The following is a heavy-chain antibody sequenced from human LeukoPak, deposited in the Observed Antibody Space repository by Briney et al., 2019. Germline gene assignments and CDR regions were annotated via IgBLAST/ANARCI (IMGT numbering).Heavy chain of an antibody. CDR1: EFSVGSNY. J-gene: IGHJ4*02. Sequence: GGSLRLSCAASEFSVGSNYMTWVRQAPGKGLEWVSLIYSGGSTYYADSVKGRFTISRDNSKNTLYLQMNSLRAEDTAVYYCARAGNIVVVVAALDYWGQGTLVTVSS. CDR3: ARAGNIVVVVAALDY. CDR2: IYSGGST. D-gene: IGHD2-15*01. V-gene: IGHV3-66*01.